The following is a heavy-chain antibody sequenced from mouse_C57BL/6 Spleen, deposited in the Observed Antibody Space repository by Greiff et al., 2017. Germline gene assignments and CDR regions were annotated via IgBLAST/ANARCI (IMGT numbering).Heavy chain of an antibody. CDR2: IYPGSGSN. Sequence: QVQLQQPGAELVKPGASVKMSCKASGYTFTSYWITWVKQRPGQGLEWIGDIYPGSGSNNYNEKFKSKATLTVDTSSSTAYMQLSSLTSEVSAVYYCAKGGLYSNYAMDYWGQGTSVTVSS. V-gene: IGHV1-55*01. J-gene: IGHJ4*01. D-gene: IGHD2-5*01. CDR1: GYTFTSYW. CDR3: AKGGLYSNYAMDY.